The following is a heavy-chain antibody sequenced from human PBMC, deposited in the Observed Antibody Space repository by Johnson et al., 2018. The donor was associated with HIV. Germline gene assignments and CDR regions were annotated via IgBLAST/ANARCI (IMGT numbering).Heavy chain of an antibody. CDR3: ASKGSGWALDV. Sequence: QVQLVESGGGLVQPGGSLRLSCAASGFTVSSNYMSWVRQAPGKGLEWVAVISYDGNNKYYAESVKGRFTISRDNSKNTLYLQMNSLRAEDTAIYYCASKGSGWALDVWGQGTMVTVSS. CDR1: GFTVSSNY. V-gene: IGHV3-30*03. J-gene: IGHJ3*01. CDR2: ISYDGNNK. D-gene: IGHD6-19*01.